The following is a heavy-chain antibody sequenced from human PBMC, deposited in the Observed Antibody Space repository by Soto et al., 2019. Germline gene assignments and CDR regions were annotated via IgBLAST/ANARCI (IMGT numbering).Heavy chain of an antibody. J-gene: IGHJ5*02. CDR3: ARVGPYCGGDCYSPPP. V-gene: IGHV4-38-2*02. D-gene: IGHD2-21*02. Sequence: PSETLSLTCTVSGYSIRNGYYWGWIRQPPGKGLEWIGTIYHSGSTYYNPSLKSRVTISVDASEIHFSLKLSSVTAADTAVYCCARVGPYCGGDCYSPPPWGQGTLVTVSS. CDR1: GYSIRNGYY. CDR2: IYHSGST.